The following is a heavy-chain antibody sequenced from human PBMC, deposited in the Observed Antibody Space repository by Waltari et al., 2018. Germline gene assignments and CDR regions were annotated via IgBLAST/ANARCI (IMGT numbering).Heavy chain of an antibody. D-gene: IGHD5-12*01. CDR3: ARGGYSGYQRSNYYYGMDV. J-gene: IGHJ6*02. CDR1: GGSISSHS. CDR2: IYYSGST. Sequence: QVQLQESGPGLVKPSETLSLTCTVSGGSISSHSWSWIRQPPGKGLEWIGYIYYSGSTNYNPSLKSRVTISVDTSKNQFSLKLSSVTAADTAVYYCARGGYSGYQRSNYYYGMDVWGQGTTVTVSS. V-gene: IGHV4-59*11.